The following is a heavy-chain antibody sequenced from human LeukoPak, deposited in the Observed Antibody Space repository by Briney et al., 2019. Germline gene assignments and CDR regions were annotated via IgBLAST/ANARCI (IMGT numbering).Heavy chain of an antibody. J-gene: IGHJ5*02. V-gene: IGHV1-8*03. D-gene: IGHD6-19*01. Sequence: GSVKVSCKASGYTFTSYDINWVRQATGQGLEWMGWMNPNSGNTGYAQKFQSRVTITRNTSISTAYMELSSLRSEDTAVYYCAREMLAAVAAQSWGQGTLVTVSS. CDR2: MNPNSGNT. CDR3: AREMLAAVAAQS. CDR1: GYTFTSYD.